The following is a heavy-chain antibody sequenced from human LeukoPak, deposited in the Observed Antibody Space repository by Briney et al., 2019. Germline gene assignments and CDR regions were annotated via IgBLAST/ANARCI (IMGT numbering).Heavy chain of an antibody. CDR3: ARVGALNYYGSSGYQNWFDP. CDR1: GYTFTGYY. D-gene: IGHD3-22*01. J-gene: IGHJ5*02. CDR2: INPNSGGK. Sequence: ASVKVSCKASGYTFTGYYMHWVRQAPGQGLEWMGWINPNSGGKNYAQKFQGRVTMTRDTSIITAYMELRRLRSDDTAVYYCARVGALNYYGSSGYQNWFDPWGQGTLVTVSS. V-gene: IGHV1-2*02.